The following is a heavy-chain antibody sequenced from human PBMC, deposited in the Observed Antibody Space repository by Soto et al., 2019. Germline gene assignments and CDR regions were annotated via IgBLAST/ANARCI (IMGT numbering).Heavy chain of an antibody. Sequence: QVQLQESGPGLVKPSQTLSLTCTVSGGSISSGDYYWNWIRQPPGKGLEWIGYIYYSGSTYYNPSLQSRVTISVDASTNQFSLKLSSVTAADTAVYYCARDSYDSSGSSGYSFDYWGQGTLVTVSS. CDR1: GGSISSGDYY. D-gene: IGHD3-22*01. V-gene: IGHV4-30-4*01. CDR2: IYYSGST. J-gene: IGHJ4*02. CDR3: ARDSYDSSGSSGYSFDY.